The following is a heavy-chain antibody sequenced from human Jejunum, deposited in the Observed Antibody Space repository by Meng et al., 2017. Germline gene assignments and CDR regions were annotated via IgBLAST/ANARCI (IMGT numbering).Heavy chain of an antibody. D-gene: IGHD3-16*01. J-gene: IGHJ4*02. CDR2: ISNDGSNK. CDR3: ARDIGYGHLDY. V-gene: IGHV3-30*04. Sequence: GGSLRLSCAASGFTFSNYFINWVRQAPGKGLEWVAMISNDGSNKYYADSVRGRFTVSRDNPRNTLFLEMNSLSTEDTALYLCARDIGYGHLDYWGQGTLVTVSS. CDR1: GFTFSNYF.